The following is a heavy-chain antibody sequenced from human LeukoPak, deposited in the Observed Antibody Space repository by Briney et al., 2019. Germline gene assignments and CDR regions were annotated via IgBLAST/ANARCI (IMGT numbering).Heavy chain of an antibody. J-gene: IGHJ4*02. CDR3: ARYDFWSGYPYYFDY. CDR2: ISAYNGNT. V-gene: IGHV1-18*01. Sequence: ASVKVSCKASGYTFTSYGISWVRQAPGQGLEWMGWISAYNGNTNYAQKLQGRVTMTTDTSTSTAYMELRSLRSDDTAVYYCARYDFWSGYPYYFDYWGQGTLVTVSS. D-gene: IGHD3-3*01. CDR1: GYTFTSYG.